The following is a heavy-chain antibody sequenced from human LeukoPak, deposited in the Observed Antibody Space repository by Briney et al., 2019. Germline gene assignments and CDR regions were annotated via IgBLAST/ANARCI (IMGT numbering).Heavy chain of an antibody. V-gene: IGHV4-59*01. CDR3: ARTVTATPYFDY. CDR1: GGSISSYY. D-gene: IGHD2-21*02. J-gene: IGHJ4*02. Sequence: SETLSLTCTVSGGSISSYYWSWLRQPPGKGLEWIGYIYYSGSTNYNPSLKSRVTISVDTSKNQFSLKLSSVTAADTAVYYCARTVTATPYFDYWGQGTLVTVSS. CDR2: IYYSGST.